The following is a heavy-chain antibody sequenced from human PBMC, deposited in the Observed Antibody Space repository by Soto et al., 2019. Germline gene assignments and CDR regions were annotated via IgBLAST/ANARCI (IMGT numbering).Heavy chain of an antibody. V-gene: IGHV4-4*07. CDR2: IYATGTT. CDR3: VRDGTKTLRDWFDP. CDR1: GASISGFY. J-gene: IGHJ5*02. Sequence: PSETLSLTCTVSGASISGFYWSWIRKSAGKGLEWIGRIYATGTTEYNPSLKSRVMMSVDTSKKQFSLKLRSVTAADTAVYYCVRDGTKTLRDWFDPWGQGISVTVSS. D-gene: IGHD1-1*01.